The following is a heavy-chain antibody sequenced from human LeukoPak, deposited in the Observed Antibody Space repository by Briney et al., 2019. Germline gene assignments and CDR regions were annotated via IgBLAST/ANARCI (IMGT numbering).Heavy chain of an antibody. CDR3: ARDYYGSGSYHFDY. Sequence: SETLSLTCTVSGGSISSSSYYWGWIRQPPGKGLEWIGSIYYSGSTYYNPSLKSRVIISVDTSKNQFSLKLSSVTAADTAVYYCARDYYGSGSYHFDYWGQGTLVTVSS. D-gene: IGHD3-10*01. CDR1: GGSISSSSYY. CDR2: IYYSGST. V-gene: IGHV4-39*07. J-gene: IGHJ4*02.